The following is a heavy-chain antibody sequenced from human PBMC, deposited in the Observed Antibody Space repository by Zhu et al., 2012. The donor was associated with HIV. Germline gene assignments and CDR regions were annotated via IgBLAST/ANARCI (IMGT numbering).Heavy chain of an antibody. D-gene: IGHD6-13*01. J-gene: IGHJ5*02. CDR2: INHSGST. V-gene: IGHV4-34*01. Sequence: QVQLQQWGAGLLKPSETLSLTCAVYGGSFSGYYWSWIRQPPGKGLEWIGEINHSGSTNYNPSLKSRVTISVDTSKNQFSLKLSSVTAADTAVYYCARSYSSSPWGQGTLVTVSS. CDR1: GGSFSGYY. CDR3: ARSYSSSP.